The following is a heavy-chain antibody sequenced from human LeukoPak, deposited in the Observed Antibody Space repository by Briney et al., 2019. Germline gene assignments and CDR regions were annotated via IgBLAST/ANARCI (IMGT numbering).Heavy chain of an antibody. Sequence: PGGSLRLSCAASGFTFSSYGMHWVRQAPGKGLEWVAFIRYDGSNKYYADSAKGRFTISRDNSKNTLYLQMNSLRAEDTAVYYCAKDHWAIAVAGHRNFDYWGQGTLVTVSS. J-gene: IGHJ4*02. CDR2: IRYDGSNK. CDR1: GFTFSSYG. CDR3: AKDHWAIAVAGHRNFDY. D-gene: IGHD6-19*01. V-gene: IGHV3-30*02.